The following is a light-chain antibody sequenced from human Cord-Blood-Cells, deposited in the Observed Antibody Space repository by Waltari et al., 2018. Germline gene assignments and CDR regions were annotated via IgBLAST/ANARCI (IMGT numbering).Light chain of an antibody. Sequence: ELVLTHSPATLSLSPGVRATLSCRASQTVSSYLAWYQQKPGQAPRLLIYDASNRATGIPARFSGSGSGTDFTLTISSLEPEDFAVYYCQQRSNWPPLTFGGGTKVEIK. V-gene: IGKV3-11*01. J-gene: IGKJ4*01. CDR3: QQRSNWPPLT. CDR1: QTVSSY. CDR2: DAS.